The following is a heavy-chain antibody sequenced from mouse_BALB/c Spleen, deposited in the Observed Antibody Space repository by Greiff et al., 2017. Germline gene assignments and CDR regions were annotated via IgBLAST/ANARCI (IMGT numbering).Heavy chain of an antibody. D-gene: IGHD1-1*01. Sequence: QVQLQQSGAELVRPGTSVKVSCKASGYAFTNYLIEWVKQRPGQGLEWIGVINPGSGGTNYNEKFKGKATLTADKSSSTAYMQLSSLTSDDSAVYFCARSVLLLRYFDVWGAGTTVTVSS. CDR3: ARSVLLLRYFDV. J-gene: IGHJ1*01. V-gene: IGHV1-54*03. CDR1: GYAFTNYL. CDR2: INPGSGGT.